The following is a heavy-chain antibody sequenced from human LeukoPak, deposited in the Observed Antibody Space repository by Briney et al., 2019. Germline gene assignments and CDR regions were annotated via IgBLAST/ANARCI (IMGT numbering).Heavy chain of an antibody. CDR3: ARDLPYSSSWSYYYGMDV. CDR2: ISSYKGNT. CDR1: VYTLTSYG. D-gene: IGHD6-13*01. J-gene: IGHJ6*04. V-gene: IGHV1-18*04. Sequence: ASVKVSCKASVYTLTSYGVSGVRQAPGQGLQGMGWISSYKGNTNYAQKLQSRVTMTTDTSTSTAYMELRSLRSDDTAVYYCARDLPYSSSWSYYYGMDVWGKGTTVTVSS.